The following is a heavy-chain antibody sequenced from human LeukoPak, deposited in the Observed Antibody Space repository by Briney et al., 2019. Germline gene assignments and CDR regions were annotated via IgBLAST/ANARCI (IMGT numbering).Heavy chain of an antibody. CDR1: GGTFSSYA. CDR3: ARDAVSRYSSGWYNLGY. Sequence: GASVKVSCKASGGTFSSYAISWVRQAPGQGLEWMGRIIPILGIANYAQKFQGRVTITADKSTSTAYTELSSLRSEDTAVYYCARDAVSRYSSGWYNLGYWGQGTLVTVSS. D-gene: IGHD6-19*01. CDR2: IIPILGIA. V-gene: IGHV1-69*04. J-gene: IGHJ4*02.